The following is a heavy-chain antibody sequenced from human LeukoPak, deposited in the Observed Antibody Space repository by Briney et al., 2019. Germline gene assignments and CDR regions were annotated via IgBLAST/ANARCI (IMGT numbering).Heavy chain of an antibody. CDR1: GFTFSSYS. D-gene: IGHD5-12*01. CDR3: AREESRRSSSGYDEVYDY. J-gene: IGHJ4*02. V-gene: IGHV3-21*01. Sequence: GGSLRLSCAASGFTFSSYSMNWVRQAPGKGLEWVSSISSSSSYIYYADSVKGRFTISRDNAKNSLYLQMNSLRAEDTAVYYCAREESRRSSSGYDEVYDYWGQGTLVTVSS. CDR2: ISSSSSYI.